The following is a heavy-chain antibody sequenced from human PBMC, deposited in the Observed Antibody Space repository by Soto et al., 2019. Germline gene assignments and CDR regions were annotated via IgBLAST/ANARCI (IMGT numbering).Heavy chain of an antibody. J-gene: IGHJ6*02. CDR1: GFTFSSYA. D-gene: IGHD6-6*01. Sequence: GGSLRLSCAASGFTFSSYAMSWVRQAPGKGLEWVSAISGSGGSTYYSDSVKGRFTISRDNSKNTLYLQMNSLRAEDTAVYYCAKEISSSSYYYHGMDVWGQGTTVTVSS. CDR2: ISGSGGST. CDR3: AKEISSSSYYYHGMDV. V-gene: IGHV3-23*01.